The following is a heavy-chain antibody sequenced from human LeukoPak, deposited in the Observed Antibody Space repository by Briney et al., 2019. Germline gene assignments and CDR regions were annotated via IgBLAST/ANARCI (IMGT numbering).Heavy chain of an antibody. D-gene: IGHD6-19*01. V-gene: IGHV4-4*08. CDR2: IDNSGST. CDR1: GGHIDSVY. Sequence: KPSETLSLTCSVSGGHIDSVYWNWIRQPPGKGLEWIGYIDNSGSTKCNPSLQSRITMSRDTSKKQFSLKLTSVTAADTAMYYCASGAGWLIDYWGQGTLVSVSS. J-gene: IGHJ4*02. CDR3: ASGAGWLIDY.